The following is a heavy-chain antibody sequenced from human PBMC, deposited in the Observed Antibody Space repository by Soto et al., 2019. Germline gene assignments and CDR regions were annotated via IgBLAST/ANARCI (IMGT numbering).Heavy chain of an antibody. D-gene: IGHD2-21*01. CDR1: GGTFSGHA. V-gene: IGHV1-69*06. Sequence: QVQLVQSGAEVKKPGSSVKVSCEASGGTFSGHAISWVRQAPGQGPEWMGGLIPLFGTTQNAQNFQDRLTIAAYKSTSTDYVVLSSRRCEDTAIYYCARGPNWAYRFDSGGQGTLVTVSS. CDR3: ARGPNWAYRFDS. CDR2: LIPLFGTT. J-gene: IGHJ5*01.